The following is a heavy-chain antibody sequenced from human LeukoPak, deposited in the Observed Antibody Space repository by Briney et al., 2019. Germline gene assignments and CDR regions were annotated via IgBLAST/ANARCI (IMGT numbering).Heavy chain of an antibody. CDR2: ISSSSSTSI. Sequence: GGSLRLSCTASGFTFSSHRMNWVRQAPGRGLEWVSSISSSSSTSIYYADSVKGRFTISRDSAKNSLYLQMSSLRAEDTAVYYCASGTYYYDAPSSYWGQGTLVTVSS. CDR1: GFTFSSHR. J-gene: IGHJ4*02. CDR3: ASGTYYYDAPSSY. V-gene: IGHV3-21*06. D-gene: IGHD3-22*01.